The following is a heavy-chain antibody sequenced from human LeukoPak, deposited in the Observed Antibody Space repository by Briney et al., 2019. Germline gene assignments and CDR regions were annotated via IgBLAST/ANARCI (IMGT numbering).Heavy chain of an antibody. CDR2: IYYSGST. Sequence: SETLSLTCTVSGGSISSYYWSWIRQPPGKGLEWIGYIYYSGSTNYNPSLKSRVTISVDTFKNQFSLKLSSVTAADTAVYYCARGRAAAGTRGYNWFDPWGQGTLVTVSS. CDR3: ARGRAAAGTRGYNWFDP. CDR1: GGSISSYY. J-gene: IGHJ5*02. D-gene: IGHD6-13*01. V-gene: IGHV4-59*01.